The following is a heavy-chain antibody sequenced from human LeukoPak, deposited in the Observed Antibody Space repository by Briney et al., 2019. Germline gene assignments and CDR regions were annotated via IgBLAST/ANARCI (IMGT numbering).Heavy chain of an antibody. Sequence: SETLSLTCTVSGGSISTYYWSWIRQPPGKGLEWVGSIHYSGRSNSNPSLTGRLTISVDTSKNQFSLKLSSVTASDTAVYYCARDQTTLTTAAWYFDLWGRGTLVTVSS. CDR1: GGSISTYY. D-gene: IGHD4-17*01. CDR3: ARDQTTLTTAAWYFDL. J-gene: IGHJ2*01. V-gene: IGHV4-59*01. CDR2: IHYSGRS.